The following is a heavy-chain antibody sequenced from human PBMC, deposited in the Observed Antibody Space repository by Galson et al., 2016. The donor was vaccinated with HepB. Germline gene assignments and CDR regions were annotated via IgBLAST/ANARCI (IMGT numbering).Heavy chain of an antibody. J-gene: IGHJ4*02. D-gene: IGHD3-9*01. Sequence: SLRLSCAASGFTFSSYAMSWVRQAPGKGLEWVSSSGSGGPTYYADSVQGRFTISRDNSKNTLFLQMHSLRADDTAVYYCAKSVLEYDIVSGYYRRGADCWGQGTLVTVSS. CDR3: AKSVLEYDIVSGYYRRGADC. V-gene: IGHV3-23*01. CDR2: SGSGGPT. CDR1: GFTFSSYA.